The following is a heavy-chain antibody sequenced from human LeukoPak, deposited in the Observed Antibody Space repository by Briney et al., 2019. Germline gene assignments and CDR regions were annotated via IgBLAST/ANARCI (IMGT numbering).Heavy chain of an antibody. Sequence: PGGSLRLSCAASGFTFSSYEMNWVRQAPGKGLEWVSYISSSGSTIYYADSVKGRFTISRDNAKNSLYLQMNSLRAEDTAVYYCAKGRAFGGVTATTLDYWGQGTLVTVSS. V-gene: IGHV3-48*03. CDR1: GFTFSSYE. CDR3: AKGRAFGGVTATTLDY. J-gene: IGHJ4*02. CDR2: ISSSGSTI. D-gene: IGHD3-16*01.